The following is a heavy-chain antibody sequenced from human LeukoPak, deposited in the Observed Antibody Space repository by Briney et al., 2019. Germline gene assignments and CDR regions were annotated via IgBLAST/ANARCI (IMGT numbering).Heavy chain of an antibody. J-gene: IGHJ3*02. D-gene: IGHD2-21*02. CDR2: ISAYNGNT. V-gene: IGHV1-18*01. Sequence: ASVKVSCKASGYTFTSYGISWVRQAPGQGLEWMGWISAYNGNTDYAQKLQGRVTMTTDTSTSTAYMELRSLRSDDTAVYYCARDVAYCGGDCLSRAFDIWGQGTMVTVSS. CDR1: GYTFTSYG. CDR3: ARDVAYCGGDCLSRAFDI.